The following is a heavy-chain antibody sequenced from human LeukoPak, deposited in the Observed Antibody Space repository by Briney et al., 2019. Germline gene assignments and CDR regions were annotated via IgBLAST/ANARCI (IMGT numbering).Heavy chain of an antibody. Sequence: SETLSLTCAVYGGSFSGYYWSWIRQPPGKGLEWIGSMYYSGSTYYNPSLKSRVTISVDTSKNQFSLKLSSVTATDTAVYYCATQRGYCGGDCYSYFDYWGQGTLVTVSS. CDR2: MYYSGST. CDR1: GGSFSGYY. V-gene: IGHV4-34*01. CDR3: ATQRGYCGGDCYSYFDY. J-gene: IGHJ4*02. D-gene: IGHD2-21*02.